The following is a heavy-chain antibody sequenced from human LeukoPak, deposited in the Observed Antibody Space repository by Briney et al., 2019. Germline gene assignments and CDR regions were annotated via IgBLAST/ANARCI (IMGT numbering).Heavy chain of an antibody. CDR1: GYTIGSFGSYW. CDR3: ARVNSARRFFYC. Sequence: GESLKISCKGSGYTIGSFGSYWIAWVRRMPGKGLEWMGSIYPIDSDTRYNPSFEGQVTVSVDRSISTAYLQWSSLKASDTAMYYCARVNSARRFFYCWGQGSLLTVSS. D-gene: IGHD2/OR15-2a*01. J-gene: IGHJ4*02. V-gene: IGHV5-51*01. CDR2: IYPIDSDT.